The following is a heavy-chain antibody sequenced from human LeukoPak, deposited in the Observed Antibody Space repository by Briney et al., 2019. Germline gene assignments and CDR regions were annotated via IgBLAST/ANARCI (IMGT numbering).Heavy chain of an antibody. D-gene: IGHD1-7*01. J-gene: IGHJ3*02. Sequence: SETLSLNCTVSGGSIRSYYWSWIRQPPGKGVEWIGYIYYSGSTNYNPSLKSRVTISVGTSKNQFSLKLSSVTAADTAVYYCARNYKDVFDIWGQGTMVTVPS. V-gene: IGHV4-59*01. CDR1: GGSIRSYY. CDR2: IYYSGST. CDR3: ARNYKDVFDI.